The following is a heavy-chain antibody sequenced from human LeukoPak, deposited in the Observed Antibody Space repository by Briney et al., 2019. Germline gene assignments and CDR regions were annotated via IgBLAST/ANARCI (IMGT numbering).Heavy chain of an antibody. CDR3: ARDKCGGDCYFGLDY. V-gene: IGHV3-21*01. CDR1: GFTFSSYS. D-gene: IGHD2-21*02. J-gene: IGHJ4*02. CDR2: ISSSSSHI. Sequence: GGSLRLSCAASGFTFSSYSMNWVCQAPGKGLEWVSSISSSSSHIYYADSVKGRFTISRDNAKNSLYLQMNSLRAEDTAVYYCARDKCGGDCYFGLDYWGQGTLVTVSS.